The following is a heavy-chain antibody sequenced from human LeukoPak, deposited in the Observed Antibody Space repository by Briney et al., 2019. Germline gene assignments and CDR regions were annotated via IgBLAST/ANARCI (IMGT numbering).Heavy chain of an antibody. J-gene: IGHJ3*02. CDR2: ISAYNGNT. D-gene: IGHD2-15*01. CDR3: ARYCSGGSCYSQAFDI. Sequence: GASVKVSCKASGYTFTSYGISWVRQAPGQGLEWMGWISAYNGNTNYAQKLQGRVTMTTDTSTSTAYMELRSLRSDDTAVYYCARYCSGGSCYSQAFDIWGQGTMVTVSS. CDR1: GYTFTSYG. V-gene: IGHV1-18*01.